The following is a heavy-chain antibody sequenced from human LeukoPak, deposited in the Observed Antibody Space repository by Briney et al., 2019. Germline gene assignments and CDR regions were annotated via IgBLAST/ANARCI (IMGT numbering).Heavy chain of an antibody. J-gene: IGHJ4*02. CDR2: IYYSRST. Sequence: SETLSLTCTVSGGSISSSSYYWGWIRQPPGKGLEWIRSIYYSRSTYYNPSLKSRVTISVDTSKNQFSLKLSSVTAADTAVYYCARVPTVTFFDYWGQGTLVTVSS. D-gene: IGHD4-17*01. V-gene: IGHV4-39*01. CDR1: GGSISSSSYY. CDR3: ARVPTVTFFDY.